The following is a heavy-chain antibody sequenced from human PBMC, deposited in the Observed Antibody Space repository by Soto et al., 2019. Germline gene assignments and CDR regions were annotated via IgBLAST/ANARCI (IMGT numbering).Heavy chain of an antibody. CDR1: GCTFSSYA. D-gene: IGHD2-2*01. V-gene: IGHV1-69*13. Sequence: VASVKVSCKASGCTFSSYAISWVRQAPGQGLEWMGGIIPIFGTANYAQKFQGRVTIAADESTSTAYMELSSLRSEDTAVYYCARGEDIVLVPAAKFDPWGQGTLVTVSS. CDR3: ARGEDIVLVPAAKFDP. CDR2: IIPIFGTA. J-gene: IGHJ5*02.